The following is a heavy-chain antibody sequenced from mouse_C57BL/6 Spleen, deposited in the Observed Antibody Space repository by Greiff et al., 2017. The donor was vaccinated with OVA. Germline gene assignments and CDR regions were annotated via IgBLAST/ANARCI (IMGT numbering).Heavy chain of an antibody. V-gene: IGHV1-62-2*01. CDR1: GYTFTEYT. Sequence: QVQLQQSGAELVKPGASVKLSCKASGYTFTEYTIHWVKQRSGQGLEWIGWFYPGSGSIKYNENFKDKATLTADKSSSPVYMELSRLTSEDSAVYYWARHEESGLRGPYAMDYWGQGTSVTVSS. CDR3: ARHEESGLRGPYAMDY. CDR2: FYPGSGSI. D-gene: IGHD2-4*01. J-gene: IGHJ4*01.